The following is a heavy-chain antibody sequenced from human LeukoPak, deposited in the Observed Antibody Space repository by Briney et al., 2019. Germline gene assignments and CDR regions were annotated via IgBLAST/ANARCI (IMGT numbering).Heavy chain of an antibody. Sequence: SGTLSLTCGVSGGSITSTNWWSWVRQPPGQGLEWIGEVSLSGLTNYNPSLSSRVIMALDTSKNHLSLHLTSVTAADTAVYYYSRENGAFSPFGYWGQGYQVTVLS. CDR3: SRENGAFSPFGY. D-gene: IGHD2-8*01. V-gene: IGHV4-4*02. CDR1: GGSITSTNW. J-gene: IGHJ4*02. CDR2: VSLSGLT.